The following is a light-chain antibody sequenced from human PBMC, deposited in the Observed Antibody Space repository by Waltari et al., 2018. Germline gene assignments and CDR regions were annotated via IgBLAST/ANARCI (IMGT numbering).Light chain of an antibody. CDR2: QVS. Sequence: QSALTQPASVSGSPGQSITIPCTGTSSDVGAYNYVSWYQHHPGKAPKIMIYQVSNRPSGVSNRLSGSKSGNTASLTISGLQAEDEGDYYCSSYTTSGTFVFGGGTKLTVL. J-gene: IGLJ2*01. V-gene: IGLV2-14*01. CDR1: SSDVGAYNY. CDR3: SSYTTSGTFV.